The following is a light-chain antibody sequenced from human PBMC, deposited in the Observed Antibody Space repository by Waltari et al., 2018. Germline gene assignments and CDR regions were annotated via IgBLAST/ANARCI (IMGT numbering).Light chain of an antibody. CDR1: QDISNY. Sequence: DIQVTQSPSSLSASVGDRVTITCQASQDISNYLNWYQQKPGKAPKLLIYDTSHLQTGVPSRFSGTMGRTDFTITISSLQPEDIATYYCQQYENFPVTFGQGTRLEIK. V-gene: IGKV1-33*01. CDR3: QQYENFPVT. J-gene: IGKJ5*01. CDR2: DTS.